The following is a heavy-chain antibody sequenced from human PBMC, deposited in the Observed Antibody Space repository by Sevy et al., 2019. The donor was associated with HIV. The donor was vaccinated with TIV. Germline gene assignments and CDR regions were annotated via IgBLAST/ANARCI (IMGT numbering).Heavy chain of an antibody. J-gene: IGHJ4*02. D-gene: IGHD6-13*01. Sequence: GGSLRLSCAASGFTFDYAMHWVRQAPGKGLEWVSGISWNSGSIGYADSVKGRFTISRDNAKNSLYLQMNSLRAEDTALYYCAKDAIRGAAGPFDYWGQGTLVTVSS. CDR1: GFTFDYA. CDR2: ISWNSGSI. V-gene: IGHV3-9*01. CDR3: AKDAIRGAAGPFDY.